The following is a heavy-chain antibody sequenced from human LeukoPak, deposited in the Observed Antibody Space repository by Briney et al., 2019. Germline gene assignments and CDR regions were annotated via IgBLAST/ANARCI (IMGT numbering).Heavy chain of an antibody. V-gene: IGHV3-7*01. CDR3: ASEGRYCSGGSCPTFDY. CDR1: GFTFSSYW. D-gene: IGHD2-15*01. CDR2: IKQDGSEK. J-gene: IGHJ4*02. Sequence: GGFLRLSCAASGFTFSSYWMSWVCQAPGKGLEWVGNIKQDGSEKYYVDSVKGRFTISRDNAKNSLYLQMNSLRAEDTAVYYCASEGRYCSGGSCPTFDYWGQGTLVTVSS.